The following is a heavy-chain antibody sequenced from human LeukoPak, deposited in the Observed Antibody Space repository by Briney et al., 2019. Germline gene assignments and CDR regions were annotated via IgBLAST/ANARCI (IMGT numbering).Heavy chain of an antibody. CDR1: GGSISSGDYY. J-gene: IGHJ6*03. CDR3: ARGQSVVPAAIYYYYYMDV. D-gene: IGHD2-2*01. V-gene: IGHV4-30-2*01. CDR2: IYHSGST. Sequence: PSETLSLTCTVSGGSISSGDYYWSWIRQPPGKGLEWIGYIYHSGSTYYNPSLKSRVTISVDRSKNQISLKLSSVTAADTAVYYCARGQSVVPAAIYYYYYMDVWGKGTTVTVSS.